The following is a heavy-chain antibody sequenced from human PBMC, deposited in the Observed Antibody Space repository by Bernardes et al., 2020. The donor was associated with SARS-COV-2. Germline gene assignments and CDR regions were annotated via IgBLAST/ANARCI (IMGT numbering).Heavy chain of an antibody. Sequence: ASVKVSCKASGYTFTPYAITWVRQAPGQGLEWMGWISGYNGKTSYSQNLQGRLSMTIDTSTRTAYMELRSLRSDDTAVYYCARGLGYCSDGLFPSGFINDYWGLGTQITVSS. V-gene: IGHV1-18*01. CDR3: ARGLGYCSDGLFPSGFINDY. D-gene: IGHD2-15*01. J-gene: IGHJ4*02. CDR1: GYTFTPYA. CDR2: ISGYNGKT.